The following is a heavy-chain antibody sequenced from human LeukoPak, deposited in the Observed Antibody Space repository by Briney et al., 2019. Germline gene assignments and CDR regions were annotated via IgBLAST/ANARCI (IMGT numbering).Heavy chain of an antibody. V-gene: IGHV1-18*01. D-gene: IGHD5-18*01. J-gene: IGHJ4*02. CDR1: DYTLIDYD. CDR3: ARDHPPWIQLWSSFDY. CDR2: ISGYNGST. Sequence: ASVKVSCKASDYTLIDYDISWVRQAPGQGLEWMGWISGYNGSTNYAQKLQGRVTMTTDTSSTTAYMELRSLRSDDTAMYYCARDHPPWIQLWSSFDYWGQGTLVTVSS.